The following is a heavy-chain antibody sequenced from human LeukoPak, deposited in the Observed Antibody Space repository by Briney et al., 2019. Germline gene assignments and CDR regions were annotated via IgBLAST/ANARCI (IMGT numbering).Heavy chain of an antibody. J-gene: IGHJ4*02. CDR1: EFTFSTYK. CDR3: ASRGWGGSYYFDY. V-gene: IGHV3-21*01. CDR2: INSSASYI. D-gene: IGHD1-26*01. Sequence: GGSLRLSCAASEFTFSTYKMKWVRQAPGKGLEWVSFINSSASYIYFVDSMKGRFTISRDNAKNSLFLQMNSLRAEDTAVYYCASRGWGGSYYFDYWGQGTLVTVSS.